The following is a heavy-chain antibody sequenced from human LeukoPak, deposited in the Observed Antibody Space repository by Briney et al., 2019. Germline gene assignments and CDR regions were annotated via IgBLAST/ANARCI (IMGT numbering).Heavy chain of an antibody. V-gene: IGHV3-23*01. CDR2: ISGSDGST. Sequence: GGSLRLSCAASGFSFSSYAMSWVRQAPGKGLEWVSGISGSDGSTYYADSVKGRSTISRDNSKNTLYLQMNSLRAEDTALYYCAREHYNDYMDVWGKGTTVTVSS. CDR3: AREHYNDYMDV. J-gene: IGHJ6*03. CDR1: GFSFSSYA.